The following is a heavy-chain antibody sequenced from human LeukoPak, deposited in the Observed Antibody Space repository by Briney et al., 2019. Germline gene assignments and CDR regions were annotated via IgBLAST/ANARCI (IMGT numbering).Heavy chain of an antibody. V-gene: IGHV3-7*03. CDR1: GLTVSNHW. J-gene: IGHJ5*02. D-gene: IGHD5-18*01. Sequence: GGSLRLSCVASGLTVSNHWMSWVRQAPGKGLEWVANIREERGQEYYVDSVKGRFTISKNGAKNSLYLQMNTLRVEDTAMYYCASLDTAKQPLANHWGQGTLVTVSS. CDR3: ASLDTAKQPLANH. CDR2: IREERGQE.